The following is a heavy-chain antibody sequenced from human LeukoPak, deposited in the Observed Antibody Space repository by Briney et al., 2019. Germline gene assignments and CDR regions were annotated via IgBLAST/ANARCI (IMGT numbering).Heavy chain of an antibody. D-gene: IGHD3-16*01. CDR2: VNREGSDK. V-gene: IGHV3-7*01. CDR1: GFAFSSHW. Sequence: PGGSLRLSCAAPGFAFSSHWMNWVRQAPGKGLEWVANVNREGSDKNYVDSVKGRFTISRDNAKNSLYLQMNSLRVEDTAVYYCARDGVPGGRDVWGKGTTVTVSS. CDR3: ARDGVPGGRDV. J-gene: IGHJ6*04.